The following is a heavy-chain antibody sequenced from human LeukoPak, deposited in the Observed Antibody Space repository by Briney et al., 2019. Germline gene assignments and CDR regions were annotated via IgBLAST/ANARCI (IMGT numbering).Heavy chain of an antibody. Sequence: GGSLRLSCAASGFTFSSYAMSWVRQAPGKGLKWVSAISASGGSTFYSDSVKGRFTISRGNSKNTLYLQMNSLRAEDTALYYCAKMSASDYYDSSGYPFQHWGQGTLVTVSS. V-gene: IGHV3-23*01. D-gene: IGHD3-22*01. CDR3: AKMSASDYYDSSGYPFQH. CDR2: ISASGGST. J-gene: IGHJ1*01. CDR1: GFTFSSYA.